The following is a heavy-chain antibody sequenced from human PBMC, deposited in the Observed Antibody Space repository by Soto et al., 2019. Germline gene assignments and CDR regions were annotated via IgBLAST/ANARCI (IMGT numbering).Heavy chain of an antibody. CDR1: GGSFRGYH. Sequence: QVQLQQWGAGLLKPSETLSLTCAVHGGSFRGYHWTWIRQPPGKGLEWIGEINNSGSTNDNPSLKSRVTISRDTSKNQFSLSLISVTAADTAIYYCARGGYTSGWFRFWGQGILVTVSS. V-gene: IGHV4-34*01. D-gene: IGHD6-19*01. CDR3: ARGGYTSGWFRF. J-gene: IGHJ4*02. CDR2: INNSGST.